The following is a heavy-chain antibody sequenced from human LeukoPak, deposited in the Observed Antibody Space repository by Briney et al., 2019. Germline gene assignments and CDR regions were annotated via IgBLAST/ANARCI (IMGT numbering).Heavy chain of an antibody. CDR2: INHSGST. V-gene: IGHV4-34*01. CDR1: GGSFSGFY. J-gene: IGHJ4*02. CDR3: ARGRGYSSYYFDY. D-gene: IGHD6-19*01. Sequence: SETLSLTCAVYGGSFSGFYWSWIRQPPGKGLEWIGEINHSGSTNYNPSLKSRVTISVDTSKNQFSLKLSSVTAADTAVYYCARGRGYSSYYFDYWGQGTLVTVSS.